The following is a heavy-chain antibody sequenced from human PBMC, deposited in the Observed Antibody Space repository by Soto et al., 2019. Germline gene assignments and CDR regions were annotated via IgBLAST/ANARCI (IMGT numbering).Heavy chain of an antibody. CDR2: INAGNGNT. D-gene: IGHD3-10*01. Sequence: ASVKVSCKASGYTFTSYAMHWVRQAPGQRLEWMGWINAGNGNTKYSQKFQGRVTITRDTSASTAYMELSSLRSEDTAVYYCARVTYYYGSGSYYRPFDYWGQGTLVTAPQ. CDR3: ARVTYYYGSGSYYRPFDY. CDR1: GYTFTSYA. J-gene: IGHJ4*02. V-gene: IGHV1-3*01.